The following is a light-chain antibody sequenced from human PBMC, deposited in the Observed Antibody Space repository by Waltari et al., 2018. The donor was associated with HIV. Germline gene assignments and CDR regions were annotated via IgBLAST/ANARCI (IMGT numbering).Light chain of an antibody. CDR1: DLGDKY. J-gene: IGLJ2*01. CDR3: QAWGSSTSGV. V-gene: IGLV3-1*01. Sequence: SYEVTQPPSVAVSPGQTASITCSGYDLGDKYTCWYQQKPGQSPLLVIYQDNKRPSGIPERFSASSSGHTATLTISGTLPMDEAGYYCQAWGSSTSGVFGRGTRLTVL. CDR2: QDN.